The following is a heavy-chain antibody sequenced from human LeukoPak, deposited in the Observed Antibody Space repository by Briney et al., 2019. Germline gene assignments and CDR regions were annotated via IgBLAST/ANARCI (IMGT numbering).Heavy chain of an antibody. CDR2: IYTSGST. D-gene: IGHD5-24*01. CDR3: AQDNGYNYFDY. V-gene: IGHV4-61*02. J-gene: IGHJ4*02. CDR1: GGSISSGSYY. Sequence: SQTLSLTCTVSGGSISSGSYYWSWIRQPAGKGLEWIGRIYTSGSTNYNPSLKSRVTISVDTSKHQFSLKLSSVTAADTAVYYCAQDNGYNYFDYWGQGTLVTVSS.